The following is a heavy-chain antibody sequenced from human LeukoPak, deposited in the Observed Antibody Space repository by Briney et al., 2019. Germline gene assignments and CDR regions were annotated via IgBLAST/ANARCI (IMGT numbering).Heavy chain of an antibody. CDR1: GFTFSSYA. CDR3: AKGDHQLAFYGIDV. D-gene: IGHD6-13*01. V-gene: IGHV3-23*01. J-gene: IGHJ6*02. Sequence: GGSLRLSCAASGFTFSSYAMSWVRQAPGKGLEWVSGITGSGGSTYYADSVKGRFTISRGNSKNTLYLQMNSLRAEDTAVYYCAKGDHQLAFYGIDVWGQGTTVTVSS. CDR2: ITGSGGST.